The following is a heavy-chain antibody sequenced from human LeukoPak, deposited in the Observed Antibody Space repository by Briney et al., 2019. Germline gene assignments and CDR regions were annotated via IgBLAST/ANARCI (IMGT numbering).Heavy chain of an antibody. D-gene: IGHD1-26*01. CDR2: ISSSSSYI. CDR3: ARGPSGSADDAFDI. CDR1: GFTFSSYS. Sequence: GGSLRLSCAASGFTFSSYSMNWVRQAPGKGLEWVSSISSSSSYIYYADSVKGRFTISRDNAKNSLYLQMNSLRAEDTAVYYCARGPSGSADDAFDIWGQGTMVTVSS. V-gene: IGHV3-21*01. J-gene: IGHJ3*02.